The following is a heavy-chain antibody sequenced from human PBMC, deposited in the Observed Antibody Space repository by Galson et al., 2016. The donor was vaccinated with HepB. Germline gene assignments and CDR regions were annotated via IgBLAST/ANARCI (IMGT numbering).Heavy chain of an antibody. CDR2: ISDDGSNK. CDR1: GFIFNNYA. Sequence: SLRLSCAASGFIFNNYAMHWVRQAPGKGLEWVAVISDDGSNKYYADSVKGRFTISRDNSKNTLYLQVNSLRAEDTAVFYCARDDFWTGPPSASFSFDYWGQGTLVTVSS. J-gene: IGHJ4*02. V-gene: IGHV3-30-3*01. CDR3: ARDDFWTGPPSASFSFDY. D-gene: IGHD3/OR15-3a*01.